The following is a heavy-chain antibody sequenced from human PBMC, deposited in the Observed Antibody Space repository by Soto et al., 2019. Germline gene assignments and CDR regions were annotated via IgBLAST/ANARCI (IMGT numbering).Heavy chain of an antibody. CDR1: GFSLGASGVG. CDR2: VYWDDAQ. V-gene: IGHV2-5*02. Sequence: QITLKESGPTLVKPTQTLTLTCTISGFSLGASGVGVGWIRQPPGKTLEWVALVYWDDAQRYSPTLRSRLSIPTDAPKNQVVLTMTNIDPVDTATYYCAHTYHLDSSGGTRAFDIWGQGTMVTVSS. D-gene: IGHD3-22*01. CDR3: AHTYHLDSSGGTRAFDI. J-gene: IGHJ3*02.